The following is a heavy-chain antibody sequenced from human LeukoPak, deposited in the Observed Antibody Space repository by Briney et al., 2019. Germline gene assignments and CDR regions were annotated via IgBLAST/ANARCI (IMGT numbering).Heavy chain of an antibody. CDR3: ASQMDYSGRPYFFDY. Sequence: SETLSLTCTVSGYSISSGYYWGWIRQPPGKGLEWIGSIYHSGSTYYNPSLKSRVTISVDTSKNQFSLKLSSVTAADTAVYYCASQMDYSGRPYFFDYWGQGTLVTVSS. D-gene: IGHD1-26*01. CDR1: GYSISSGYY. V-gene: IGHV4-38-2*02. CDR2: IYHSGST. J-gene: IGHJ4*02.